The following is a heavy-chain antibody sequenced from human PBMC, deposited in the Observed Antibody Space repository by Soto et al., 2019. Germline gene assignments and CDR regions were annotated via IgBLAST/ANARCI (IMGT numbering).Heavy chain of an antibody. J-gene: IGHJ6*03. D-gene: IGHD3-10*01. V-gene: IGHV4-34*01. Sequence: SETLSLTCAVYGGPFSGYYWSWIRQPPGKGLEWIGEINHSGSTNYNPSLKSRVTISVDTSKNQFSLKLSSVTAADTAVYYCARMVRGVNRYYYMDVWGKGTTVTVSS. CDR3: ARMVRGVNRYYYMDV. CDR1: GGPFSGYY. CDR2: INHSGST.